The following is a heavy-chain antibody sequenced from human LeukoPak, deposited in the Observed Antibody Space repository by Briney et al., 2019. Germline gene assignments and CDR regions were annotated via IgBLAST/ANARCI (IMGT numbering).Heavy chain of an antibody. D-gene: IGHD2-15*01. CDR1: GYTFTDYY. Sequence: ASVKVSCKASGYTFTDYYMNWVRQAPGQGLEWMGWINPNSGGINYAQKFQDRVTMTRDTSINTAYMESSRLSSDDTAIYYCARDSQPTARGGVVVAAVPDYYMDVWGKGTTVTVSS. V-gene: IGHV1-2*02. J-gene: IGHJ6*03. CDR3: ARDSQPTARGGVVVAAVPDYYMDV. CDR2: INPNSGGI.